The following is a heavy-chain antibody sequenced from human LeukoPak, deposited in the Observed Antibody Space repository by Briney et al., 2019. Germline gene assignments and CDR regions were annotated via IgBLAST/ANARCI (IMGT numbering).Heavy chain of an antibody. D-gene: IGHD3-10*01. CDR3: ARHSGVRGLENYYYGMDV. Sequence: GESLKISCKGSGYSFTSYWIGWVRQMPGKGLEWMGIIYPGDSDTRYSPSFQGQVTISADKSISTAYLQWSSLKASDTAMYYCARHSGVRGLENYYYGMDVWGQGTTVTVSS. CDR1: GYSFTSYW. J-gene: IGHJ6*02. CDR2: IYPGDSDT. V-gene: IGHV5-51*01.